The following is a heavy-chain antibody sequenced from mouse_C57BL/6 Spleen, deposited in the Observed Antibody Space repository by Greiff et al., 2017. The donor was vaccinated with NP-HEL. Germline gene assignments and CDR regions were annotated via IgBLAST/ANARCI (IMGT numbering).Heavy chain of an antibody. Sequence: VKLVESGPELVKPGASVKISCKASGYSFTSYYIHWVKQRPGQGLEWIGWIYPGSGNTKYNEKFKGKATLTADTSSSTAYMQLSSLTSEDSAVYYCVTGTLAWFAYWGQGTLVTVSA. D-gene: IGHD4-1*01. V-gene: IGHV1-66*01. CDR1: GYSFTSYY. CDR2: IYPGSGNT. J-gene: IGHJ3*01. CDR3: VTGTLAWFAY.